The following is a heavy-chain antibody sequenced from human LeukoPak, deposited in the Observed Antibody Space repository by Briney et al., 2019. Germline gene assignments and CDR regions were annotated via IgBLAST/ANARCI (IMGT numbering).Heavy chain of an antibody. J-gene: IGHJ2*01. CDR1: GFTFSSYS. D-gene: IGHD2/OR15-2a*01. Sequence: GGSLRLSCAASGFTFSSYSMNWVRQAPGKGPEWVSSISSSSSYIYYADSVKGRFTISRDNAKNSLYLQMNSLRAEDTAVYYCARDPRSKNSPWYFDLWGRGTLVTVSS. CDR2: ISSSSSYI. CDR3: ARDPRSKNSPWYFDL. V-gene: IGHV3-21*04.